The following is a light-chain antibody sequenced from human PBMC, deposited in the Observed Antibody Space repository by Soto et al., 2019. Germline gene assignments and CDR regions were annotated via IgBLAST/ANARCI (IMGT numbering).Light chain of an antibody. V-gene: IGLV2-14*01. Sequence: QSALTQPASVSGSPGQSITISCTGTSSDVGGYNYVSWYQQHPGKAPKLMIYDVSHRPSGVSKRFSGSKSGNTASLTISGLKAEDEADYYCSSYTSSNTYVFGTGTKVTVL. CDR1: SSDVGGYNY. CDR3: SSYTSSNTYV. J-gene: IGLJ1*01. CDR2: DVS.